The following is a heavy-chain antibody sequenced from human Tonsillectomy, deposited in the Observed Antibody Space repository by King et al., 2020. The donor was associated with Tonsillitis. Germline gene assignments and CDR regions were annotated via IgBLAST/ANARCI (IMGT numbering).Heavy chain of an antibody. CDR3: VKAILGYNFDY. V-gene: IGHV3-64D*06. CDR1: GFTFSTYS. CDR2: ISSNGGST. D-gene: IGHD5-24*01. J-gene: IGHJ4*02. Sequence: VQLVESGGGLVQPGGFLRLSCSASGFTFSTYSMHWVRQAPGKGLEYVSAISSNGGSTYYADSVKGRFTISRDNSKNTLYLQMSSLRVEDTAVYYCVKAILGYNFDYWGQGTLVTVSS.